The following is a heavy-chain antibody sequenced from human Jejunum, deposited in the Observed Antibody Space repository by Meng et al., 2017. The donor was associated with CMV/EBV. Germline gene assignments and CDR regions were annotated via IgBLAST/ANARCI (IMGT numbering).Heavy chain of an antibody. Sequence: SCAASGFTITNNHMNWVRQAPGKGLEWVSATYSGGGTFYADSVKGRFTISRDNSMKRLYLQMNSLRAEDTAIYYCAAAVTGAFDVWGQGTMVTVSS. CDR2: TYSGGGT. V-gene: IGHV3-53*01. CDR1: GFTITNNH. CDR3: AAAVTGAFDV. J-gene: IGHJ3*01.